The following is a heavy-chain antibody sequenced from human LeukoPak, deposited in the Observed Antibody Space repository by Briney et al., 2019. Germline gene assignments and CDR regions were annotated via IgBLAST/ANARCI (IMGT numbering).Heavy chain of an antibody. CDR1: GFTFSTYW. CDR3: GRVGGRSKAAKGDAFDI. J-gene: IGHJ3*02. V-gene: IGHV3-7*01. CDR2: MRRDGNEI. Sequence: GGSLRLSCSASGFTFSTYWMSWVRQAPGKGLEWVANMRRDGNEIYYLDSVRGRFTISRDNAKNSLYLQMNSLRAEDTAVYYCGRVGGRSKAAKGDAFDIWGRGTMVVVSS. D-gene: IGHD6-6*01.